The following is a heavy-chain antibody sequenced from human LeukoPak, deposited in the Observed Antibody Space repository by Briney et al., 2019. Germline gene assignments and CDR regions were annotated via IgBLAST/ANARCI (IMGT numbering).Heavy chain of an antibody. CDR3: ARLGGGYSGYVGY. CDR2: IYHSGST. J-gene: IGHJ4*02. Sequence: SETLSLTCTVSGYSISSGHYWGWIRQPPGKGLEWIGSIYHSGSTYYNPSLKSRVTISVDTSKNQFSLKLSSVTAADTAVYYCARLGGGYSGYVGYWGQGTLVTVSS. CDR1: GYSISSGHY. V-gene: IGHV4-38-2*02. D-gene: IGHD5-12*01.